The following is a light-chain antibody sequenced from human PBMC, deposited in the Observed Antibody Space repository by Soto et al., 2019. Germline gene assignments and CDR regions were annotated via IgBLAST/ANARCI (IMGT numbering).Light chain of an antibody. CDR1: QAISSY. CDR2: GAS. CDR3: QQFSDYPRT. Sequence: DIQLTQSPSFLSASVGDRVTITCRASQAISSYLAWYQQKPGKPPKLLIEGASTLQSDVPSRFSGSGSGTEFTLTVSSLQAEDSATCYWQQFSDYPRTFGGGTKVDIK. V-gene: IGKV1-9*01. J-gene: IGKJ4*01.